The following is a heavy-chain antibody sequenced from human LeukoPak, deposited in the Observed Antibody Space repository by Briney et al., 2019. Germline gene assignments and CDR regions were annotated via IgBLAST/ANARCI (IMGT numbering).Heavy chain of an antibody. D-gene: IGHD3-22*01. CDR3: ARDLVVPELQNYYFYGMDV. CDR1: GYTFTSYA. CDR2: INAGNSDT. Sequence: ASLKVSCTASGYTFTSYAMRSVRQAPGHRLEWMGWINAGNSDTKYSQKFQGRVTITRDTSASTTYMELSSLRSEDTAVYYCARDLVVPELQNYYFYGMDVWGKGTTVTVSS. V-gene: IGHV1-3*01. J-gene: IGHJ6*04.